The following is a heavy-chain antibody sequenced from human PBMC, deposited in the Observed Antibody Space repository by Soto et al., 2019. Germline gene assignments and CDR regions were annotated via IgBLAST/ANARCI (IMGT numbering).Heavy chain of an antibody. D-gene: IGHD3-16*01. J-gene: IGHJ4*02. CDR2: INWKSDI. CDR1: GFTFDDNA. V-gene: IGHV3-9*01. Sequence: PGGSLRLSCAVSGFTFDDNAIHGGRQAPEKGLEWVSGINWKSDIGYADSVKGRFTISRDNAENSLYLQTNSLRAEDTALYYCAISQDRGGRTTFIYWGQGTQVTVSS. CDR3: AISQDRGGRTTFIY.